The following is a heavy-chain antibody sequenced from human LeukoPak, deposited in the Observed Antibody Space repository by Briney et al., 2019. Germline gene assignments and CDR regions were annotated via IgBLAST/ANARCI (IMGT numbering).Heavy chain of an antibody. D-gene: IGHD1-1*01. Sequence: PGGSLRLSCAASGFTFSSYWMSWVRQAPGKGLEWVANIKQDGSEKYYVDSVKGRFTISRDNAKNSLYLQMNSLRAEDTAVYYCARVDFGGPTTGSRDYFDYWGQGTLVTVSS. V-gene: IGHV3-7*01. CDR1: GFTFSSYW. CDR2: IKQDGSEK. CDR3: ARVDFGGPTTGSRDYFDY. J-gene: IGHJ4*02.